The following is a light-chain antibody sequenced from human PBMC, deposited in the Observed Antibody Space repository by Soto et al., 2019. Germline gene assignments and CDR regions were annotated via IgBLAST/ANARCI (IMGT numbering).Light chain of an antibody. Sequence: VIWMTQSPSLLSASTGDRVTISCRMSQVIGSYLAWYQQKPGKAPELLIYSASTLQIGCPSRFAGSGSGTDFTLTISCLQSEDFATYYCQQYYSFPPRFGPGTKVDIK. CDR1: QVIGSY. V-gene: IGKV1D-8*01. CDR2: SAS. J-gene: IGKJ3*01. CDR3: QQYYSFPPR.